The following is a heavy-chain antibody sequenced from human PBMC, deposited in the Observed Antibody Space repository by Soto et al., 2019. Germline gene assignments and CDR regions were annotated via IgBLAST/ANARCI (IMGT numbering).Heavy chain of an antibody. CDR1: GFSLSTSGMC. Sequence: GPTLVHPTQTLTLTCTFSGFSLSTSGMCVSWIRQPPGKALEWLALIDWEDDKYYSTPLKTRLTISKDTSKNQVVLTMANMDPVDTATYYCARARWLQLGYYYYLMDVWGQGTTVTASS. V-gene: IGHV2-70*01. CDR3: ARARWLQLGYYYYLMDV. D-gene: IGHD5-12*01. CDR2: IDWEDDK. J-gene: IGHJ6*02.